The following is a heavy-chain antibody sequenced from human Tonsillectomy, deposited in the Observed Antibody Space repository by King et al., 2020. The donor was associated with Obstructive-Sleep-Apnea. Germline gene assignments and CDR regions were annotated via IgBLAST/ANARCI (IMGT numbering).Heavy chain of an antibody. J-gene: IGHJ4*02. D-gene: IGHD3-3*01. CDR3: ARTRDFWSASVPY. V-gene: IGHV4-39*07. CDR1: GGSISRSTYY. CDR2: ISYDGST. Sequence: QLQESGPGLVKPSETLSLTCTVSGGSISRSTYYWGWIRQPPGKGLEWIGSISYDGSTSYNPSLKSRVTISVDTSKNQFSLKLNSVTAADTAMYYCARTRDFWSASVPYWDQGTLVTVSS.